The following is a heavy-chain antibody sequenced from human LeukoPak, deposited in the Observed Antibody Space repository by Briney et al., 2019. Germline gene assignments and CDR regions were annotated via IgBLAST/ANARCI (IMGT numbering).Heavy chain of an antibody. CDR1: GFTFSSYG. J-gene: IGHJ4*02. D-gene: IGHD6-13*01. CDR3: ARGSSSWYGY. Sequence: GGSLRLSCAASGFTFSSYGMTWVRKAPGKGLEWVSAISGSGGSTYYADSVKGRFTISRDNSKNSLYLQMNSLRAEDTALYYCARGSSSWYGYWGQGTPVTVSS. CDR2: ISGSGGST. V-gene: IGHV3-23*01.